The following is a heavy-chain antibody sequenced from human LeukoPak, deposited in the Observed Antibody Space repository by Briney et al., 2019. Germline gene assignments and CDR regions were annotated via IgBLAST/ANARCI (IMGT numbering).Heavy chain of an antibody. J-gene: IGHJ4*02. Sequence: SVKVSCKASGGTFSSYAISWVRQAPGQGLEWMGGIIPIFGTANYAQKFQGRVTITADESTSTAYMELSSLRSEDTAVYYCARDRYYYDSSGYYHSYFDYWSQGTLVTVSS. D-gene: IGHD3-22*01. CDR3: ARDRYYYDSSGYYHSYFDY. CDR1: GGTFSSYA. V-gene: IGHV1-69*01. CDR2: IIPIFGTA.